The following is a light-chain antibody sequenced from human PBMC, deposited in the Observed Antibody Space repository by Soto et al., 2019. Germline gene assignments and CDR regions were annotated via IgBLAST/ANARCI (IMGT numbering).Light chain of an antibody. CDR1: QCDLDSPNNNNN. CDR2: WAS. V-gene: IGKV4-1*01. Sequence: RAVTLGGRAHFTCQSGQCDLDSPNNNNNLAWYQQKPGQPPKLLIYWASTRETGVPYRFSGSGSGTEFTLTISSLQADDVAVYYCQHYNSASQAFGQGTMVDIK. CDR3: QHYNSASQA. J-gene: IGKJ1*01.